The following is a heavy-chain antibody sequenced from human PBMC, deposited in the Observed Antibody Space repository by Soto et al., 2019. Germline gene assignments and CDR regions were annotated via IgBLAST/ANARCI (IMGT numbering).Heavy chain of an antibody. CDR1: GGSISSGGYY. Sequence: QVQLQESGPGLVKPSQTLSLTCTVSGGSISSGGYYWSWIRQHPGKGLEWIGYIYYSGITYYNPSPQSRITITVDTSKNQFPRELSSGAGADKGVDYCARGPPMIHWGQGTLVTVSS. V-gene: IGHV4-31*03. CDR3: ARGPPMIH. CDR2: IYYSGIT. J-gene: IGHJ4*02. D-gene: IGHD3-22*01.